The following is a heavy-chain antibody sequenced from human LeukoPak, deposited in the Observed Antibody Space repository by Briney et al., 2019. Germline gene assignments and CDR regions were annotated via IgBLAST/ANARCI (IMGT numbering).Heavy chain of an antibody. CDR3: ARVEGYWDSNDCYRWFDP. V-gene: IGHV4-38-2*02. CDR2: IYHSGRT. CDR1: GYSISSGYY. D-gene: IGHD2/OR15-2a*01. Sequence: SETLSLTCTVSGYSISSGYYWGWIRQPPGKGLEWIGSIYHSGRTYYNPSLKSRVTISVDTSKNQSSLKLSSVTAADTAVYYRARVEGYWDSNDCYRWFDPRGQGTLVTLSP. J-gene: IGHJ5*02.